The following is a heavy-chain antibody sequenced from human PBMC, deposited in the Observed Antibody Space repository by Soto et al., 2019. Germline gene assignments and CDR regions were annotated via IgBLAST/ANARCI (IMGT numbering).Heavy chain of an antibody. CDR2: FDPEDGET. V-gene: IGHV1-24*01. CDR1: GYTLTELS. D-gene: IGHD6-19*01. Sequence: GASVKVSCKVSGYTLTELSMHWVRQAPGKGLEWMGGFDPEDGETIYAQKFQGRVTMTEDTSTDTAYMELSSLRSEDTAVYYCATDLLLYSSGWYHSDYWGQGTLVTVSS. CDR3: ATDLLLYSSGWYHSDY. J-gene: IGHJ4*02.